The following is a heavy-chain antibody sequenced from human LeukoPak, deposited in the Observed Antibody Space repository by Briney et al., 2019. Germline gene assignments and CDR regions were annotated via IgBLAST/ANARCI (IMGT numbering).Heavy chain of an antibody. Sequence: ASVTVSCTASGYTFTSYYMHWVRQAPGQGLEWMGIINPSGGSTSYAQKFQGRVTMTRDTSTSTVYMELSSLRSEDTAVYYCAMTPGYSWFDPWGQGTLVTVSS. D-gene: IGHD3-10*01. CDR1: GYTFTSYY. CDR2: INPSGGST. J-gene: IGHJ5*02. CDR3: AMTPGYSWFDP. V-gene: IGHV1-46*01.